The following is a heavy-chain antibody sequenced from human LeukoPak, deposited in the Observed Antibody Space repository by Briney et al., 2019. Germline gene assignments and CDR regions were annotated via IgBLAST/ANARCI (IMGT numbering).Heavy chain of an antibody. V-gene: IGHV5-51*01. CDR1: GYSFTTYW. D-gene: IGHD4-11*01. J-gene: IGHJ4*02. Sequence: RGESLKISGKASGYSFTTYWIVWARQVPGRGLEWMAIIYPGDSDTRYSPSFHGQVTISADKSITTAYLQWSSLKASDTAIYYCARHFSGYYSNSVPVAFYLDYWGQGTLVTVSS. CDR3: ARHFSGYYSNSVPVAFYLDY. CDR2: IYPGDSDT.